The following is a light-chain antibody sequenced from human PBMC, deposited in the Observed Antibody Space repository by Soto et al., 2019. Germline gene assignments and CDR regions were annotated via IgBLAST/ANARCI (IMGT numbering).Light chain of an antibody. CDR2: DIT. J-gene: IGLJ1*01. Sequence: QSALTQPASVSGSPGQSMTISCTGTSSDVGAYIFVSWYQQYPGKAPKLMIYDITNRPSGVSNRFSGSKAGNTASLTISGLQAEDEADYYCVSFTTSKSYVFGTGTKVTVL. V-gene: IGLV2-14*01. CDR3: VSFTTSKSYV. CDR1: SSDVGAYIF.